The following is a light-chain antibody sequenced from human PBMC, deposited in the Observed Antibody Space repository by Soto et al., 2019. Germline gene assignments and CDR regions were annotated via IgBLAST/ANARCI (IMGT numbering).Light chain of an antibody. V-gene: IGKV1-5*03. CDR2: KAS. J-gene: IGKJ1*01. CDR1: QSISSW. CDR3: QQYSSDTWT. Sequence: EIQITQSPSTLSASVGDRFTITCRASQSISSWLAWYQQKPGKAPNLLIYKASSLDSGVPSRFSGSGSGTEFTLTISSLQPDDFATYYCQQYSSDTWTFGQGTKVDIK.